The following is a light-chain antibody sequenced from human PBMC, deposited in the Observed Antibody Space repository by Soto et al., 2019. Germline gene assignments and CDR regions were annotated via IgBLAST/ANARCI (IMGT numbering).Light chain of an antibody. CDR3: QQDNTYPWT. CDR1: QTISSW. CDR2: DAS. Sequence: DIQMTQSPSTLSASVGDRVTITCRASQTISSWLAWYQQKPGKAPKLLIYDASNLESGVPSRFSGSGSGTEFTLTISSLQPDDFATYYCQQDNTYPWTFGQGTKVEFK. V-gene: IGKV1-5*01. J-gene: IGKJ1*01.